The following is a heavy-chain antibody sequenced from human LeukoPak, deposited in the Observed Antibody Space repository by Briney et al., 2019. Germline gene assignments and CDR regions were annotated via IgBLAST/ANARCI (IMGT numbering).Heavy chain of an antibody. CDR1: GFTFNSYW. CDR2: IKQDGSEK. Sequence: GGSLRLSCAASGFTFNSYWMTWVRQVPGKGLEWVANIKQDGSEKLYVDSVKGRFAISRDNAKNSLYLQMNSLRVEDTAVYYCANIRGGWGQGTLVTVSS. D-gene: IGHD3-16*01. J-gene: IGHJ4*02. CDR3: ANIRGG. V-gene: IGHV3-7*03.